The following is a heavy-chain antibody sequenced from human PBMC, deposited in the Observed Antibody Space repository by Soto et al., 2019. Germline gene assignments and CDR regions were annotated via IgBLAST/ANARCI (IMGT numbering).Heavy chain of an antibody. CDR3: AINCKWLGINWFDP. D-gene: IGHD6-19*01. CDR1: GYTFTSYA. Sequence: ASVKVSCKASGYTFTSYAMHWVRQAPGQRLEWMGWINAGNGNTKYSQKFQGRVTITRDTSASTAYMELSSLRSEDTAVYYCAINCKWLGINWFDPWGQGTLVPSPQ. V-gene: IGHV1-3*01. CDR2: INAGNGNT. J-gene: IGHJ5*02.